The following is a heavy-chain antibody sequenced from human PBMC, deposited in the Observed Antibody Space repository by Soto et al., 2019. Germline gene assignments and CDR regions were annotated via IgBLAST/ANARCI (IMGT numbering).Heavy chain of an antibody. D-gene: IGHD1-1*01. V-gene: IGHV4-31*03. J-gene: IGHJ4*02. CDR3: ARATRGENFDS. CDR1: GGSISSGGHY. Sequence: SETLSLTCTVSGGSISSGGHYWTWIRQHPGKGLEWIGYIYYSGSTYYNPSLKSRVTMSVDMSKNQFSLNLNSVTAADTAVYYCARATRGENFDSWGQGTLVTVSS. CDR2: IYYSGST.